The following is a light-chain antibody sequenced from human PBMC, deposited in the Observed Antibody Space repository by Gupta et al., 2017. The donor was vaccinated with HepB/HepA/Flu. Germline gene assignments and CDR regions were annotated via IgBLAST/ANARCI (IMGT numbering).Light chain of an antibody. J-gene: IGKJ3*01. Sequence: DIQLTQSPSSLSASVGDRVTITCRASRDISNYLNWYQQKPGKAPKLLIYAAFSLQSGVPSRFSVSGSGTDFALTITSLQPEDFGTYYCQQSHSTFIFTFGHGTKVDI. CDR3: QQSHSTFIFT. CDR2: AAF. CDR1: RDISNY. V-gene: IGKV1-39*01.